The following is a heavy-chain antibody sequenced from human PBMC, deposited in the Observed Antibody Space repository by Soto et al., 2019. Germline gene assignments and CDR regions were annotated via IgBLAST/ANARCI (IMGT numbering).Heavy chain of an antibody. CDR3: AKEQLSMTVVVADYFDS. CDR2: ISYDGGSK. J-gene: IGHJ4*02. Sequence: QVQLVESGGGVVQPGKSLRLSCAASGFTFSTYGIHWVRQAPGKGLEWVALISYDGGSKYYGDSVKGRFIISRDNSHNTVSLPINSLRADYTAVYFCAKEQLSMTVVVADYFDSWGQGTLVTVSS. CDR1: GFTFSTYG. V-gene: IGHV3-30*18. D-gene: IGHD3-22*01.